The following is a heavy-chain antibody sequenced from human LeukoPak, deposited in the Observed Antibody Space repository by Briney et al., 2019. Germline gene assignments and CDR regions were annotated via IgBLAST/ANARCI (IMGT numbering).Heavy chain of an antibody. V-gene: IGHV3-48*02. D-gene: IGHD5-24*01. Sequence: GGSLRLSCAASGFSFSYYSMNWVRQPPGKGLEWVSYISSSSSTIYYADSVKGRFTISRDNAKNSLYLQMNSLRDEDTAVYYCARGTQTATMHYFDYWGQGTLVTVSS. CDR2: ISSSSSTI. CDR1: GFSFSYYS. J-gene: IGHJ4*02. CDR3: ARGTQTATMHYFDY.